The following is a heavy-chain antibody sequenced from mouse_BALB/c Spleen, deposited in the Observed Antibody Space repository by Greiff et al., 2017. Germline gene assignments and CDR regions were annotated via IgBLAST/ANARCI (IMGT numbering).Heavy chain of an antibody. Sequence: QVQLQQSGAELAKPGASVKMSCKASGYTFTSYWMHWVKQRPGQGLEWIGYINPSTGYTEYNQKFKDKATLTADKSSSTAYMQLSSLTSEDSAVYYCARSKDYDVRGSYAMDYWGQGTSVTVSS. CDR3: ARSKDYDVRGSYAMDY. D-gene: IGHD2-4*01. J-gene: IGHJ4*01. V-gene: IGHV1-7*01. CDR2: INPSTGYT. CDR1: GYTFTSYW.